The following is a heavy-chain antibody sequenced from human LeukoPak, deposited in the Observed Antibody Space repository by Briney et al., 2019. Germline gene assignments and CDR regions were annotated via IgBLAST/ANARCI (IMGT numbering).Heavy chain of an antibody. CDR2: ISGSGSST. D-gene: IGHD6-19*01. V-gene: IGHV3-23*01. CDR1: GFTFINYA. CDR3: AKRGDRSGWSYYFDY. Sequence: PGGSLRLSCAASGFTFINYAMSWVRQAPGKGLEWVSGISGSGSSTYYADSVKGRFTISRDNSKNTLYLQMNSLRAEDTAVYYCAKRGDRSGWSYYFDYWGQGTLVTVSS. J-gene: IGHJ4*02.